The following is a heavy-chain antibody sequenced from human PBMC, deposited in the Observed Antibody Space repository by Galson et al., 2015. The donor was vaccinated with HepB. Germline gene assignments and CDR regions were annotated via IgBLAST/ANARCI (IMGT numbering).Heavy chain of an antibody. Sequence: SLRLSCAASGFTVSSNYMSWVRQAPGKGLEWVSVIYSGGSTYYADSVKGRFTISRHNSKNTLYLQMNSLRAEDTAVYYCAGSLLVGATTYYYYGMDVWGQGTTVTVSS. CDR3: AGSLLVGATTYYYYGMDV. CDR2: IYSGGST. CDR1: GFTVSSNY. D-gene: IGHD1-26*01. V-gene: IGHV3-53*04. J-gene: IGHJ6*02.